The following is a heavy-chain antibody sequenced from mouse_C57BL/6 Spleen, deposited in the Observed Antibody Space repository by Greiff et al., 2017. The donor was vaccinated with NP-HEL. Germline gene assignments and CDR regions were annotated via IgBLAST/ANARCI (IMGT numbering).Heavy chain of an antibody. CDR1: GFTFSSYA. V-gene: IGHV5-4*01. CDR2: ISDGGSYT. Sequence: EVQLVESGGGLVKPGGSLKLSCAASGFTFSSYAMSWVRQTPEKRLEWVATISDGGSYTYYPDNVKGRFTISRDNAKNNLYLQMSHLKSEDTAMYYCAREDSSGYWYFDVWGTGTTVTVSS. J-gene: IGHJ1*03. D-gene: IGHD3-2*02. CDR3: AREDSSGYWYFDV.